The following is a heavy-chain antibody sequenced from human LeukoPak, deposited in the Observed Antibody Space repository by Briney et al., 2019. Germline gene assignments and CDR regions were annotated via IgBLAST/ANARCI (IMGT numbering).Heavy chain of an antibody. D-gene: IGHD2-21*02. J-gene: IGHJ4*02. CDR2: MKPDGRHT. Sequence: GGSLRLSCTASGFTFSVHWMSWVRQVPGKGREGVATMKPDGRHTYYVDSVKGRFAISTDNAKNSLFLQMDSLRAEDTAVYYCAADCGDNWGQGTLVTVSS. V-gene: IGHV3-7*01. CDR3: AADCGDN. CDR1: GFTFSVHW.